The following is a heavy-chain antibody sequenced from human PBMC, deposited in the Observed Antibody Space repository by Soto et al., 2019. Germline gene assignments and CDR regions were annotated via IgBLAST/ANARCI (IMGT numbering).Heavy chain of an antibody. V-gene: IGHV3-7*01. J-gene: IGHJ6*02. CDR2: IKQDGSEK. D-gene: IGHD3-22*01. CDR3: ARVFHYVSSGYYYYYYGMDV. CDR1: GFTFSSYW. Sequence: GGSLRLSCAASGFTFSSYWMSWVRQAPGKGLEWVANIKQDGSEKYYVDSVKGRFTISRDNAKNSLYLQMNSLRAEDTAVYYCARVFHYVSSGYYYYYYGMDVWGQGTTVTVSS.